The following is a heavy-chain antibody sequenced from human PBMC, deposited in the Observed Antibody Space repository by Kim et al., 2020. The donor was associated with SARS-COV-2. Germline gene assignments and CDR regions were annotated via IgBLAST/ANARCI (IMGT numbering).Heavy chain of an antibody. CDR2: INPSGGST. D-gene: IGHD3-22*01. J-gene: IGHJ4*02. V-gene: IGHV1-46*01. Sequence: ASVKVSCKASGYIFTSYYLHWVRQAPGQGLEWMGIINPSGGSTSYAQRFQDRVTMTRDTSTSTAYMELSSLRSEDTAVYYCARSMDSSTYYGGAIDYWGQGAPVTVSS. CDR1: GYIFTSYY. CDR3: ARSMDSSTYYGGAIDY.